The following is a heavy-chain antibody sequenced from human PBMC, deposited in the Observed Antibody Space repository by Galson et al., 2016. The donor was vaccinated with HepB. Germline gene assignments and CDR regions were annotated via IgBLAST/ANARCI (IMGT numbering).Heavy chain of an antibody. J-gene: IGHJ4*02. CDR2: KHYRGWA. CDR1: GDSVSGYY. Sequence: SETLSLTCTVSGDSVSGYYWGWIRQSPGKGLEYIGYKHYRGWADYNLSLNRRVTISLDTSKNQFSLILTSVTAADTGMYYCARLSCSTTDCLHPPYDSWGQGTLVTVSS. D-gene: IGHD3-16*01. CDR3: ARLSCSTTDCLHPPYDS. V-gene: IGHV4-59*02.